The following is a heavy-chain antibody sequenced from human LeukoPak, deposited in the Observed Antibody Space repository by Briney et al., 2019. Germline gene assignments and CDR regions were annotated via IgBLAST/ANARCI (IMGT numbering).Heavy chain of an antibody. D-gene: IGHD3-3*01. CDR3: ARVSQQNTIFGVVIIRLDAFDI. CDR1: GFTFSSYS. CDR2: IISSSSYI. V-gene: IGHV3-21*01. J-gene: IGHJ3*02. Sequence: GSLRLSCAASGFTFSSYSMNWVRQAPGKGLEWVSSIISSSSYIYYADSVKGRFTISRDNAKNSLYLQMNSLRAEDTAVYYCARVSQQNTIFGVVIIRLDAFDIWGQGTMVTVSS.